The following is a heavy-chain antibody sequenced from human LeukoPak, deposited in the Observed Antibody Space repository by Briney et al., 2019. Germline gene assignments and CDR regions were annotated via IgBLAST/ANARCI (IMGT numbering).Heavy chain of an antibody. CDR1: GGSISSGGYY. J-gene: IGHJ4*02. CDR3: ARSSLWDDYSNYDREYYFDY. CDR2: IYYSGST. V-gene: IGHV4-31*03. Sequence: KASETLSLTCTVSGGSISSGGYYWSWIRQHPGKGLEWIGYIYYSGSTYYNPSLKSRVTISVDTSKNQFSLKLSSVTAADTAVYYCARSSLWDDYSNYDREYYFDYWGQGTLVTVSS. D-gene: IGHD4-11*01.